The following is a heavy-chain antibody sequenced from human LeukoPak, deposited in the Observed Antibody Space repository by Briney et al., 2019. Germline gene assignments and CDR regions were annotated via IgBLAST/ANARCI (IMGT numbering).Heavy chain of an antibody. Sequence: GGSLRLSCVASGFTFSSYWVHWVRQAPGKGLVWVSRINSDGSSTNYADFVKGRFTISRDNAKNTLYLQMNSLRAEDTAVYYCARNYYDSSGYYRGVRLDYYMDVWGKGTTVTVSS. CDR3: ARNYYDSSGYYRGVRLDYYMDV. V-gene: IGHV3-74*01. J-gene: IGHJ6*03. D-gene: IGHD3-22*01. CDR2: INSDGSST. CDR1: GFTFSSYW.